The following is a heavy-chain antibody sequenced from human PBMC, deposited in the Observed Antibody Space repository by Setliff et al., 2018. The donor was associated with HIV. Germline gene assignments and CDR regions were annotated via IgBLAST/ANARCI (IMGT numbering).Heavy chain of an antibody. D-gene: IGHD3-3*01. J-gene: IGHJ4*02. CDR3: ARESFWSGYSPGGFDY. V-gene: IGHV1-18*01. CDR2: ISPYNGIT. CDR1: GYSFTSHG. Sequence: ASVKVSCKASGYSFTSHGLHWVRQAPGQGLEWVGWISPYNGITNYAQKFQGRVTITADESTSTAYMELSSLRSEDTAVYYCARESFWSGYSPGGFDYWGQGTLVTVSS.